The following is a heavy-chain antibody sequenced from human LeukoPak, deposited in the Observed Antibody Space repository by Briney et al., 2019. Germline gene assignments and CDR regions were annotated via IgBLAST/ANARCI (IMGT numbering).Heavy chain of an antibody. CDR3: AKPQVTANWYYFHY. J-gene: IGHJ4*02. V-gene: IGHV3-30*18. Sequence: GGSLRLSCAASGFTLSTYGMHCVRQAPGKGLEWAAVISSDGSNKFYADSVKGRFTISRDGSKNTLYLQMNSLRPDDTAVYFCAKPQVTANWYYFHYWGQGTLVTVSS. D-gene: IGHD2-21*02. CDR1: GFTLSTYG. CDR2: ISSDGSNK.